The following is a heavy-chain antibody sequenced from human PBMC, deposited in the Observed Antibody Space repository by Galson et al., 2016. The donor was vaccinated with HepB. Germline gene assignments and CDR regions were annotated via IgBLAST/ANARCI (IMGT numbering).Heavy chain of an antibody. J-gene: IGHJ4*02. D-gene: IGHD3-22*01. V-gene: IGHV4-39*01. CDR1: GSSVSSSSH. CDR2: IYYSGST. Sequence: SETLSLTCTVSGSSVSSSSHWGWIRQPPGKGLEWIGSIYYSGSTYYNPSHKSRITISVDTSKNQFSLKLSSVTAADTAVYYCARLGYDSSGYYLPHFDYWGQGTLVTVSS. CDR3: ARLGYDSSGYYLPHFDY.